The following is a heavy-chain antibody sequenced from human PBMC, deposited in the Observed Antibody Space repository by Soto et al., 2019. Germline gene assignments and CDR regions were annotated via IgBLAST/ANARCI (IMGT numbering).Heavy chain of an antibody. CDR1: GGSISSSNW. CDR3: ASSWVERIAVAGFNYYYYGMDV. V-gene: IGHV4-4*02. Sequence: QVQLQESGPGLVKPSGTLSLTCAVSGGSISSSNWWSWVRQPPGKGLEWIGEIYHSGSTNYNPSLKHRVTISVDKSKNQFSLKLSSVTAADTAVYYCASSWVERIAVAGFNYYYYGMDVWGQGTTVTVSS. D-gene: IGHD6-19*01. CDR2: IYHSGST. J-gene: IGHJ6*02.